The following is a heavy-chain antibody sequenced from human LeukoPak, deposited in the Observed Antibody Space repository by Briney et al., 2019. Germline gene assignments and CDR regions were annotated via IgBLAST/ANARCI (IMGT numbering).Heavy chain of an antibody. J-gene: IGHJ1*01. V-gene: IGHV3-23*01. Sequence: GGSLRLSCAASGFTFIGYAMSWVRQAPGKGLEWVSSISGSGGSICYADSVKGRFTVSRDNSKNTLYLQMNTLRAEDTAVYYCAKDEDARPMYFQDWGQGTLVTVSS. D-gene: IGHD2-2*01. CDR1: GFTFIGYA. CDR2: ISGSGGSI. CDR3: AKDEDARPMYFQD.